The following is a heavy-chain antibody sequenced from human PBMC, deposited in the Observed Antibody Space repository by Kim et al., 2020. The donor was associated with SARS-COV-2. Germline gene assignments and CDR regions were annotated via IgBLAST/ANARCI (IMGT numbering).Heavy chain of an antibody. D-gene: IGHD1-20*01. V-gene: IGHV3-30*18. CDR3: AKGYNWNDDGMDV. J-gene: IGHJ6*02. CDR1: GFTFSSYG. Sequence: GGSLRLSCAASGFTFSSYGMHWVRQAPGKGLEWVAVISYDGSNKYYADSVKGRFTISRDNSKNTLYLQMNSLRAEDTAVYYCAKGYNWNDDGMDVWGQGT. CDR2: ISYDGSNK.